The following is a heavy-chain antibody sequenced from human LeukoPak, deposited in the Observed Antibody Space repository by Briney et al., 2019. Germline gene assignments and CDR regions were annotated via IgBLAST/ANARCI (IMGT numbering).Heavy chain of an antibody. J-gene: IGHJ4*02. CDR3: ARDSDYYGSGSYYLPDAN. CDR2: ISAYNGNT. V-gene: IGHV1-18*01. CDR1: GYTFTSYG. Sequence: ASVKVSCKASGYTFTSYGISWVRQAPGQGLEWMGWISAYNGNTNYAQKLQGRVTMTTDTSTSTAYMELRSLRSDDTAVYYCARDSDYYGSGSYYLPDANWGQGTLVPSPQ. D-gene: IGHD3-10*01.